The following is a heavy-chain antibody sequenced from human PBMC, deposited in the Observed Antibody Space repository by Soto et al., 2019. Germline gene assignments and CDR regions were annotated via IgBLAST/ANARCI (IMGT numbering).Heavy chain of an antibody. D-gene: IGHD2-2*01. CDR1: RFTFSSYW. CDR2: INSDGSST. V-gene: IGHV3-74*01. Sequence: EVQLVESGGGFVQPGGSLRLSCADSRFTFSSYWMHWVRQAPGKGLVWVSRINSDGSSTNYADSVKGRFTISRDNAKHTLYLQMTSVRAEDTAVYYCATPAMRWGQGTLVTVSS. CDR3: ATPAMR. J-gene: IGHJ4*02.